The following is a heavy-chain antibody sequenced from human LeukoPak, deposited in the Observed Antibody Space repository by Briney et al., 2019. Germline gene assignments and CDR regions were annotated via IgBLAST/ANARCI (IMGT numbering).Heavy chain of an antibody. Sequence: SVKVSCKASGGTFSSYAISWVRQAPGQGLEWMGGIIPIFGTANYAQKFQGRVTITADESTSTAYMELSSLRSEDTAVYYCARVVYGSGSYPYYYYYYMDVWGKGTTVTVSS. V-gene: IGHV1-69*13. CDR1: GGTFSSYA. CDR3: ARVVYGSGSYPYYYYYYMDV. J-gene: IGHJ6*03. D-gene: IGHD3-10*01. CDR2: IIPIFGTA.